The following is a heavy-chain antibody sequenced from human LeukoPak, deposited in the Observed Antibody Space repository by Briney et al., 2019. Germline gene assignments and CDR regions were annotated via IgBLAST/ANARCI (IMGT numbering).Heavy chain of an antibody. J-gene: IGHJ5*02. CDR1: GGSFSGYY. CDR2: INHSGST. V-gene: IGHV4-34*01. D-gene: IGHD3-3*01. Sequence: SETLSLTCAVYGGSFSGYYWSWIRQPPGKGLEWIGEINHSGSTNYNPSLKSRVTISVDTSKNQFSLKLSSVTAADTAVYYCARGQPYYDFWSGTYNWFDPWGQGTLVTDSS. CDR3: ARGQPYYDFWSGTYNWFDP.